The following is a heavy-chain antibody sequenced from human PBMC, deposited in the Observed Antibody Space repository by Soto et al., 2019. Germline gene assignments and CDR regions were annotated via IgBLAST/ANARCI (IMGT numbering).Heavy chain of an antibody. CDR1: GFTLSNAW. CDR2: IKSKTDGGTT. CDR3: PSVNWGKLDY. Sequence: EVQLVESGGGLVEPGGSLRLSCAASGFTLSNAWMSWVRQAPGKGLEWVGRIKSKTDGGTTEYAAPVRGRFTITRDDSNSTLDLQMGSLNTEDTAMYYCPSVNWGKLDYWGQGTLATVSS. J-gene: IGHJ4*02. V-gene: IGHV3-15*01. D-gene: IGHD3-16*01.